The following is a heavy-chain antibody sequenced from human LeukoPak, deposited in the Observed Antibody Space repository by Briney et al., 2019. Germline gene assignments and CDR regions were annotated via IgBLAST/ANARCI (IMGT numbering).Heavy chain of an antibody. D-gene: IGHD3-22*01. CDR1: GFTFSSYD. Sequence: GGSLRLSCAASGFTFSSYDMHWVRQATGKGLEWVSAIGTAGDTYYPASVKGRFTISRENAKNSLYLQMNSLRAGDTAVYYCARGLYYYDSSGYPEAFDIWGQGTMVTVSS. V-gene: IGHV3-13*01. CDR2: IGTAGDT. J-gene: IGHJ3*02. CDR3: ARGLYYYDSSGYPEAFDI.